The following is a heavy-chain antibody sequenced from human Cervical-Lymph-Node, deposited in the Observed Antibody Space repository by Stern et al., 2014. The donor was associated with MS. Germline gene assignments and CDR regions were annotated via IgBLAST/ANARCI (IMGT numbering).Heavy chain of an antibody. V-gene: IGHV1-2*02. J-gene: IGHJ4*02. CDR1: EYTFTGYY. CDR2: INPNRGAT. D-gene: IGHD1-26*01. Sequence: VHLVESGAEVKQPGGSVKVTCKTSEYTFTGYYIHWVRQAPGQGLEWMGWINPNRGATDYAQRFQDRVSLTSNTSNSLAYMELDRLTSGDTAVYYCARISLGSGIDYWGQGSLVTVSS. CDR3: ARISLGSGIDY.